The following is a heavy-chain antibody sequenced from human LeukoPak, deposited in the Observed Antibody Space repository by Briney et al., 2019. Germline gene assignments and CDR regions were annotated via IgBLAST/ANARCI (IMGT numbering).Heavy chain of an antibody. CDR2: IIPIFGAA. D-gene: IGHD2-2*02. V-gene: IGHV1-69*13. CDR1: GGTFSSYA. Sequence: ASVKVSCKASGGTFSSYAISWVRQAPGQGLEWMGGIIPIFGAANYAQKFQGRVTITADESTSTAYMELSSLRSEDTAVYYCARNGAGYCSSTSCYTAYDYWGQGTLVTVSS. J-gene: IGHJ4*02. CDR3: ARNGAGYCSSTSCYTAYDY.